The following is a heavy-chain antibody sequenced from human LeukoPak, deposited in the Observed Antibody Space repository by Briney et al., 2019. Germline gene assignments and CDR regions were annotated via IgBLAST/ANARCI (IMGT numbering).Heavy chain of an antibody. V-gene: IGHV3-15*01. CDR1: GFTFSVAW. Sequence: GGSLRLSCAASGFTFSVAWMSWVRQVPGKGLEWVGRIKSKTDGGTTDFAAPVKGRFTISRNDSKNTLYPQMNSLKAEDTAVYYCTTERPGSSCNWGAIDYWGQGTLVTVSS. CDR3: TTERPGSSCNWGAIDY. D-gene: IGHD7-27*01. CDR2: IKSKTDGGTT. J-gene: IGHJ4*02.